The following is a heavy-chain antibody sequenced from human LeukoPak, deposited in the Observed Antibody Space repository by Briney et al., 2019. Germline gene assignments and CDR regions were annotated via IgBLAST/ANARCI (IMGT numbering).Heavy chain of an antibody. CDR2: INPNSGGT. D-gene: IGHD4-17*01. Sequence: ASVKVSCKASGYTFTGYYMHWVRQAPGQGLEWMGWINPNSGGTNYAQKFQGRVTMTRDTSISTAYMELSRLRSDDTAVYYCARGDHYGDYSFDYWGQGTLVTVSS. CDR1: GYTFTGYY. J-gene: IGHJ4*02. CDR3: ARGDHYGDYSFDY. V-gene: IGHV1-2*02.